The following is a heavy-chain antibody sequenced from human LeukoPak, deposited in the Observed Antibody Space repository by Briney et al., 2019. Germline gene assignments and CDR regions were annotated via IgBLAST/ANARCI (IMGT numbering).Heavy chain of an antibody. J-gene: IGHJ6*03. D-gene: IGHD5-12*01. V-gene: IGHV3-66*01. CDR3: VRAFGGYDSQRFYYNMDV. CDR1: GFTVSSND. CDR2: IYTGGGT. Sequence: GGSLRLSCAASGFTVSSNDMSWVRQAPGKGLEWVSVIYTGGGTYYADSVKGRFTISRDNSKNTQYLQMNSLRVEDTAVYYCVRAFGGYDSQRFYYNMDVWGKGTTVTVSS.